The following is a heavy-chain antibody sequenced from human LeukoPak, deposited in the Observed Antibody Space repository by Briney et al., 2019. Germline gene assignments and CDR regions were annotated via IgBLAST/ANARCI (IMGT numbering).Heavy chain of an antibody. CDR2: IRSKSYGGTT. Sequence: GGSLRLSCKGSGFRFGDYVMSWFRQAPGKRLEWVGFIRSKSYGGTTECAASVKDRFSTSRDDSKSIAYLQMNSLRAEDTAVYYCARLYDRGGYYGDRYFDLWGRGTLLTVSS. D-gene: IGHD3-22*01. CDR3: ARLYDRGGYYGDRYFDL. V-gene: IGHV3-49*03. CDR1: GFRFGDYV. J-gene: IGHJ2*01.